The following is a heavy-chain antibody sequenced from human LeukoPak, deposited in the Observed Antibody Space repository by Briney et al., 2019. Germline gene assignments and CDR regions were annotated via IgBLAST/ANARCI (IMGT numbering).Heavy chain of an antibody. V-gene: IGHV3-23*01. J-gene: IGHJ4*02. D-gene: IGHD4-17*01. CDR2: ISGSGGST. CDR1: GFTFSSYA. Sequence: PGGSLRLSCAASGFTFSSYAMSWVRQAPGKGLEWVSAISGSGGSTHYADSVKGRFTISRDNSKNTLYLQMNSLRAEYTAVYYCAKDLPRDLAYGDYFDYWGQGTLVTVSS. CDR3: AKDLPRDLAYGDYFDY.